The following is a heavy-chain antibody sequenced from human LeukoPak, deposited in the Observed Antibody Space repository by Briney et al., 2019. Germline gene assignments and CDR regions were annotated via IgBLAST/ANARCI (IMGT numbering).Heavy chain of an antibody. Sequence: GGSLRLSCAASGFTFSSYGMHWVRQAPGKGLEWVAVISYDGSNKYYADSVKGRFTISRDNSKNTLYLQMNSLRAKDTAVYYCAKLLRFLEWLPRDDAFDIWGQGTMVTVSS. CDR2: ISYDGSNK. D-gene: IGHD3-3*01. CDR1: GFTFSSYG. CDR3: AKLLRFLEWLPRDDAFDI. J-gene: IGHJ3*02. V-gene: IGHV3-30*18.